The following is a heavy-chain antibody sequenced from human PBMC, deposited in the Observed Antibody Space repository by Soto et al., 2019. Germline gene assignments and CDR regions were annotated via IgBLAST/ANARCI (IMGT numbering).Heavy chain of an antibody. D-gene: IGHD5-12*01. J-gene: IGHJ4*02. CDR1: GDTFNNYA. Sequence: QVQLVQSGAEVKKPGSSVKVSCKASGDTFNNYALSWVRQAPGQGLEWLGWIIPLFTTTNYPQKFQDRVTITADESTRTFYMELNSLPSQDTAVYFCATAPSGYDSNGYFDYWGPGPRVNVSS. CDR3: ATAPSGYDSNGYFDY. CDR2: IIPLFTTT. V-gene: IGHV1-69*01.